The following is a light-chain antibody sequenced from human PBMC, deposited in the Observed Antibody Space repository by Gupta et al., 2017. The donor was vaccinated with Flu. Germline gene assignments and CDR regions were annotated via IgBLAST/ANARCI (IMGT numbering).Light chain of an antibody. CDR3: AAWDDSLSGS. V-gene: IGLV1-47*02. J-gene: IGLJ2*01. CDR1: RANIGSYS. CDR2: NNN. Sequence: QSVTISCSGSRANIGSYSVYWYQQFPGRAPTLLIYNNNQRPSGVPDRFSGSKSDTSASLAISGLRPEDEADYFCAAWDDSLSGSFGGGTRLTVL.